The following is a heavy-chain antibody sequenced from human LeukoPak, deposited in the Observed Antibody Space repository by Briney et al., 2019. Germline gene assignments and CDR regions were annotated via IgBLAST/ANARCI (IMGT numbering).Heavy chain of an antibody. CDR2: INPSGGST. D-gene: IGHD4-17*01. J-gene: IGHJ3*02. Sequence: GASVKVSCKASGYTFTSYYMHWVRQAPGQGLEWMGIINPSGGSTSYAQKFQGRVTMTEDTSTDTAYMELSSLRSEDTAVYYCATAPPDYGDYGGAFDIWGQGTMVTVSS. CDR3: ATAPPDYGDYGGAFDI. CDR1: GYTFTSYY. V-gene: IGHV1-46*01.